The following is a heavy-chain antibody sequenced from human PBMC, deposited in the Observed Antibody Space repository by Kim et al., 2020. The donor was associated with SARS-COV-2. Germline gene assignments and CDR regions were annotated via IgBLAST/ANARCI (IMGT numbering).Heavy chain of an antibody. J-gene: IGHJ6*02. Sequence: FTISRDNSKNTLYLQMNSLRAEDTAVYYCAKGPGGVFPFYSRGYYYGMDVWGQGTTVTVSS. CDR3: AKGPGGVFPFYSRGYYYGMDV. V-gene: IGHV3-23*01. D-gene: IGHD4-4*01.